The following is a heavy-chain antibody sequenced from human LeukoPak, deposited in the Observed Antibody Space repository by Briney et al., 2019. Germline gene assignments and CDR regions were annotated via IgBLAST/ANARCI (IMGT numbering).Heavy chain of an antibody. J-gene: IGHJ4*02. CDR3: ARGLWDGGLDY. V-gene: IGHV3-66*01. D-gene: IGHD3-16*01. Sequence: PGGSLRLPRAASGFTVSSNYMSWVRQAPGKGLEWVSVIYSGGSTYYADSVKGRFTISRDNSRNTLYLQMNSLRAEDTAVYYCARGLWDGGLDYWGQGTLVTVSS. CDR2: IYSGGST. CDR1: GFTVSSNY.